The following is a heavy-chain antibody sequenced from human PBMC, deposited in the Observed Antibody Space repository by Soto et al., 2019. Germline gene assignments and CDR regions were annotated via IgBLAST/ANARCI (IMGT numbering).Heavy chain of an antibody. CDR1: GFTFSTYV. CDR3: AKGYTKFDP. Sequence: GGSLRLSCAASGFTFSTYVMTWVRRAPGKGLEWVSAISGSGVTTYYADAVKGRFTISRDNPKNTLYLQMNSLRAEDTAVYYCAKGYTKFDPWGQGTLVTVSS. V-gene: IGHV3-23*01. D-gene: IGHD5-18*01. J-gene: IGHJ5*02. CDR2: ISGSGVTT.